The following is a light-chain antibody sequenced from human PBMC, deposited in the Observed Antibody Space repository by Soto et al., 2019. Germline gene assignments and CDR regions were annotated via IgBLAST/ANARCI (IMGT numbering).Light chain of an antibody. CDR1: QSVGSN. CDR2: DAS. CDR3: QQYNNWPYT. J-gene: IGKJ2*01. V-gene: IGKV3-15*01. Sequence: EIVLTHSPATLSVSPGERATLSCRASQSVGSNLAWYQQRPGQPPRLLIYDASTRATDIPARFSGGGSGTEFTLTISSLQSEDSAVYYCQQYNNWPYTFGQGTKLQIK.